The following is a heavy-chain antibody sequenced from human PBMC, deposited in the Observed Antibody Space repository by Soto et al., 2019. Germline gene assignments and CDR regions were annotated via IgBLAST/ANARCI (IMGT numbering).Heavy chain of an antibody. Sequence: QITLKESGPTLVKPTQTLTLTCTFSGFSLSTSGVGVGWIRQPPGKALEWLALIYWNDDKRYSPSLKSRLTITKDTAINQVVLTVTNMDPVDTATYYQAHRRGFGSGIPHNYYFDYWGQGTLVTVSS. V-gene: IGHV2-5*01. CDR2: IYWNDDK. D-gene: IGHD1-26*01. CDR3: AHRRGFGSGIPHNYYFDY. CDR1: GFSLSTSGVG. J-gene: IGHJ4*02.